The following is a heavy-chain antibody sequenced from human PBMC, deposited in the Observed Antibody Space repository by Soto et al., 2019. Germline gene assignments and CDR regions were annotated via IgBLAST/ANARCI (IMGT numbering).Heavy chain of an antibody. D-gene: IGHD3-3*01. CDR1: GFTFSNAW. V-gene: IGHV3-15*01. CDR3: TTVADYYDFWSGDAFDI. CDR2: IKSKTDGGTT. Sequence: GGSLRLSCAASGFTFSNAWMSWVRQAPGKGLEWVGRIKSKTDGGTTDYAAPVKGRFTISRDDSKNTLYLQMNSLKTEDTAVYYCTTVADYYDFWSGDAFDIWGQGTMVTVSS. J-gene: IGHJ3*02.